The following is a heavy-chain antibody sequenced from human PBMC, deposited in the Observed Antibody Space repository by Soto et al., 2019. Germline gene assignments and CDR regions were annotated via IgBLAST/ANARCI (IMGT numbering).Heavy chain of an antibody. D-gene: IGHD3-22*01. CDR3: VRASDSSGYSRPFFDF. J-gene: IGHJ4*02. V-gene: IGHV3-53*01. Sequence: SVKGRFTISRDIPKNTFYLQMKSLRAEDTAIYYCVRASDSSGYSRPFFDFWGQGTLVTVSS.